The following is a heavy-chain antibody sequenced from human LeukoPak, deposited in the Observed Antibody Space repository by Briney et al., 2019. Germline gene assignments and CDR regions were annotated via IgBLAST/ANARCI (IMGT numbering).Heavy chain of an antibody. CDR1: GGSFSGYY. J-gene: IGHJ6*03. Sequence: SETLSLTCAVYGGSFSGYYWSWIRQPPGKGLGWIGEINHSGSTNYNPSLKSRVTISVDTSKNQFSLKLSSVAAADTAVYYCAGGASGDYYDRSYYYYMDVWGKGTTVTVSS. CDR2: INHSGST. CDR3: AGGASGDYYDRSYYYYMDV. D-gene: IGHD3-22*01. V-gene: IGHV4-34*01.